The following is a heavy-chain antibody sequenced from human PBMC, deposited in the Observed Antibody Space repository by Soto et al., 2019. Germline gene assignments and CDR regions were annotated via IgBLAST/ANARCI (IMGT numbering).Heavy chain of an antibody. CDR1: GYTFTSYY. V-gene: IGHV1-46*01. CDR2: INPSGGST. J-gene: IGHJ4*02. CDR3: ARVAYYYGSGSYNYYFDY. Sequence: ASVKVSCKASGYTFTSYYMHRVRQAPGQGLEWMGIINPSGGSTSYAQKFQGRVTMTRDTSTSTVYMELSSLRSEDTAVYYCARVAYYYGSGSYNYYFDYWGQGTLVTVSS. D-gene: IGHD3-10*01.